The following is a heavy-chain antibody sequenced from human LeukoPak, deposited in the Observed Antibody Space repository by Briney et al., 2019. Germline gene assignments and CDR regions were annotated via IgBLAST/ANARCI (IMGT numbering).Heavy chain of an antibody. CDR3: ARDMRPDHDSGSYSQFDH. CDR1: GFRLSGYW. D-gene: IGHD3-10*01. Sequence: PGGSLRLSCAASGFRLSGYWMSWVRQAPGKQPEWVASIYQDGSVELYVDSVKGRFTISRDNAKNALYLQLNSLRAEDTAVYYCARDMRPDHDSGSYSQFDHWGQGTLVTVSS. CDR2: IYQDGSVE. V-gene: IGHV3-7*01. J-gene: IGHJ4*02.